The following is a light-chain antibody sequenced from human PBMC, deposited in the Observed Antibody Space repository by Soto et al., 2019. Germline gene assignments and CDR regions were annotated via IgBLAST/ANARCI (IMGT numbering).Light chain of an antibody. J-gene: IGLJ1*01. CDR3: QSDDSSLSAYYV. CDR2: GNS. CDR1: SSNIGAGYD. V-gene: IGLV1-40*01. Sequence: QSVLTPPPSVSGAPGQSVTISCTGSSSNIGAGYDVHWYQQLPGTAPKRLSYGNSNRPSGVPERFSGSKSGTSASLAITGLQAEDEADDYCQSDDSSLSAYYVFGTGTKLTV.